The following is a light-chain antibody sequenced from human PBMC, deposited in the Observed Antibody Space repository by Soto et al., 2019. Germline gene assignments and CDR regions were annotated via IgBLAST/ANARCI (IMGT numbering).Light chain of an antibody. CDR1: QVISTS. CDR3: QQYDSFSWT. J-gene: IGKJ1*01. Sequence: DIQLTQSPSFLSPSIGESVTITCRASQVISTSLAWYQVKPGKAPKLLIYAASTLETGVPSRFSGSGSGTEFTLTITGLQPDDSANYYCQQYDSFSWTFGQGTKVE. V-gene: IGKV1-9*01. CDR2: AAS.